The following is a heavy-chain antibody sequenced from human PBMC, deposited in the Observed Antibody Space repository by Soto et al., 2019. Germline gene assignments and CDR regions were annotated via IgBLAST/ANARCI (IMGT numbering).Heavy chain of an antibody. CDR1: GGSLSNYG. CDR3: ARGDATKIVVTTYYAMDV. V-gene: IGHV1-69*13. J-gene: IGHJ6*02. D-gene: IGHD3-9*01. CDR2: IIPVFGTA. Sequence: ASVKVSCEASGGSLSNYGISCVRQAPEQGLEWMGGIIPVFGTANYAQKFQGRVTITADESTSIVYMDVTSLRSEDTAVYYCARGDATKIVVTTYYAMDVWGQGTTVTVSS.